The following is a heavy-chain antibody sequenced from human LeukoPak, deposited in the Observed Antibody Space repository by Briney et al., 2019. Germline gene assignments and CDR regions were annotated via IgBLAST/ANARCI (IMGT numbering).Heavy chain of an antibody. CDR2: INPNSGGT. CDR1: GYTFTDYY. V-gene: IGHV1-2*02. D-gene: IGHD4-11*01. Sequence: GASVKVSCKASGYTFTDYYMHWVRQAPGQGLEWMGWINPNSGGTNYAQKFQERVTITRDMSTSTAYMELSSLRSEDTAVYYCAAGVDSNYDVYYFDYWGQGTLVTVSS. J-gene: IGHJ4*02. CDR3: AAGVDSNYDVYYFDY.